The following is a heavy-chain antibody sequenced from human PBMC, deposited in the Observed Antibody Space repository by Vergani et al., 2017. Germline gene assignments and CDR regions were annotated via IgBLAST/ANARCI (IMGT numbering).Heavy chain of an antibody. CDR1: GFTFSSYA. D-gene: IGHD2-15*01. J-gene: IGHJ3*02. CDR2: ISYDGSNK. V-gene: IGHV3-30-3*01. Sequence: QVQLVESGGGVVQPGRSLRLSCAASGFTFSSYAMHWVRQAPGQGLEWVAVISYDGSNKYYADSVKGRFTISRDNSKNTLYLQMNSLRAEDTAVYYCAGEEEEIVVVVAAQGDSFDIWGQGTMVTVSS. CDR3: AGEEEEIVVVVAAQGDSFDI.